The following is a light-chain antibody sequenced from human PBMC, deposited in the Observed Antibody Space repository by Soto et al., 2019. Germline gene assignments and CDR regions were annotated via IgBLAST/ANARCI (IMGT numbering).Light chain of an antibody. CDR3: QPYNNSPLT. V-gene: IGKV3-15*01. CDR2: DTS. Sequence: EVVMRQSPATLSVSPGEGATISCRASQGIGDTLAWYQHKPGQTPRLLIYDTSTRATGVPTRFSGSRSGAEFTLTINSLQSEDFAVYYCQPYNNSPLTFGGGTKVDIK. CDR1: QGIGDT. J-gene: IGKJ4*01.